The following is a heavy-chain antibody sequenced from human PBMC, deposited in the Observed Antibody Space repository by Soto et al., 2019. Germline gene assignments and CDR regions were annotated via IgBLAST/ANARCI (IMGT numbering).Heavy chain of an antibody. D-gene: IGHD5-12*01. V-gene: IGHV4-59*08. J-gene: IGHJ3*02. CDR2: IHNNGES. CDR3: ARHPPATAAFNI. CDR1: GGSISYSY. Sequence: QVQLQESGPGLVKPSETLSLTCTVSGGSISYSYWSWIRQSPGEGLEWIGYIHNNGESNYNPSLKSRVTMSLHTSKNQFSLILTAVTAADTAVYYCARHPPATAAFNIWSQWTMVTVSS.